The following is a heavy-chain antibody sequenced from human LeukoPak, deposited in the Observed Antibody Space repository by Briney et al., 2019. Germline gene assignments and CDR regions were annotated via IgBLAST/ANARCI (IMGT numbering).Heavy chain of an antibody. CDR1: GFTFSSYA. CDR3: AKLGIVVVVAATTWFDP. J-gene: IGHJ5*02. Sequence: PGGSLRLSSAASGFTFSSYAMSWVRQAPGKGLEWVSTVVAGGETTDYSDSVKGRFTISRDNSKNTLYLQMNSLRAEDTAVYYCAKLGIVVVVAATTWFDPWGQGTLVTVSS. V-gene: IGHV3-23*01. CDR2: VVAGGETT. D-gene: IGHD2-15*01.